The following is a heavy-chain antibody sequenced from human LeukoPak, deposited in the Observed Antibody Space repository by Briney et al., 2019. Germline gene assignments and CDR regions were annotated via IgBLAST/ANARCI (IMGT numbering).Heavy chain of an antibody. CDR3: ARETDCTSTGCYRGWFDP. J-gene: IGHJ5*02. CDR2: ISTSSDYI. V-gene: IGHV3-21*01. D-gene: IGHD2-2*02. CDR1: GIDFNSYS. Sequence: GGSLRLSCAASGIDFNSYSMNWVRQAPGKGLEWVSSISTSSDYIYYADSVKGRFTISRDNPKNTLYLQMNSLRAEDTAVYYCARETDCTSTGCYRGWFDPWGQGTLVTVSS.